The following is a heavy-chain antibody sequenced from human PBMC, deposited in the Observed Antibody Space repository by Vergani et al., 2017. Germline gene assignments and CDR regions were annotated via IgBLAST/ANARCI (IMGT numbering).Heavy chain of an antibody. CDR2: INNNGGST. J-gene: IGHJ3*01. D-gene: IGHD2-2*01. CDR1: GFTFNSYA. CDR3: AKVCGSTSCPYGAGAFDV. V-gene: IGHV3-23*01. Sequence: QLLESGGGLIQPGGSLRLSCAASGFTFNSYAMTWVRQAPGKGQEWVSGINNNGGSTYYADSVKGRFTISRDNSKNTLYLQMTDLRAEDTATYYCAKVCGSTSCPYGAGAFDVWGNGTMVTVSS.